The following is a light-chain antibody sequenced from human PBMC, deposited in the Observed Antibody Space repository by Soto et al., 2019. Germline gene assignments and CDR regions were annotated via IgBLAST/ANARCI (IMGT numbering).Light chain of an antibody. J-gene: IGLJ1*01. V-gene: IGLV2-23*03. Sequence: QSVLTQPACVSGSPGQSITISCTGTSSDVGSYNLVSWYQQHPGKAPKLMIYEGSKRPSGVSNRFSGSKSGNTASLTISGLQAEDEADYYCCSYAGSSTFLYVFGTGTKVTVL. CDR2: EGS. CDR1: SSDVGSYNL. CDR3: CSYAGSSTFLYV.